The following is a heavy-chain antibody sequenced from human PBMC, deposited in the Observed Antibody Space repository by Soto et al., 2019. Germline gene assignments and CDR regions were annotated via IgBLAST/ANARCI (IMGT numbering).Heavy chain of an antibody. V-gene: IGHV3-7*01. D-gene: IGHD5-12*01. CDR2: IKQDGSEK. CDR3: ARDSPRDSCYVGHDAFEI. Sequence: EVQLVESGGGLGQPGGSLRLSCAASGFTFSRYWMSWVRQAPGKGPEWVANIKQDGSEKYYVECVKGRFTISRDNANNSLCLQMSSFRAEDTAVYYWARDSPRDSCYVGHDAFEIWGQGTMDTVSS. CDR1: GFTFSRYW. J-gene: IGHJ3*02.